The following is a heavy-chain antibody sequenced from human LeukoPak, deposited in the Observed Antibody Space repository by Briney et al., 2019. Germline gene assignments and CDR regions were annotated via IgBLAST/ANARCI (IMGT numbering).Heavy chain of an antibody. D-gene: IGHD6-19*01. CDR2: INQDGTEK. CDR1: GFTFTTYW. CDR3: AREGRGVSYYMDV. V-gene: IGHV3-7*01. Sequence: GESLRLSCAASGFTFTTYWMSWVRQLPGKGLEWVANINQDGTEKYYVDSVKGRFTISRDNAKNSLYLQMNSLRAEDTAVYYCAREGRGVSYYMDVWGKGTTVTVSS. J-gene: IGHJ6*03.